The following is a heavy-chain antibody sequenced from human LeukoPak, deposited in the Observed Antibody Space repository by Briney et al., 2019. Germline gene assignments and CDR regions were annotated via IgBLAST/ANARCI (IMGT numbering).Heavy chain of an antibody. D-gene: IGHD3-10*01. CDR1: GYTFTSYA. V-gene: IGHV7-4-1*02. CDR2: INTNTGNP. Sequence: ASVTVSCKASGYTFTSYAMNWVRQAPGQGLEWMGWINTNTGNPTYAQGFTGRFVFSLDTSVSTAYLQISSLKAEDTAVYYCAREGGVRGVIISSWFDPWGQGTLVTVSS. CDR3: AREGGVRGVIISSWFDP. J-gene: IGHJ5*02.